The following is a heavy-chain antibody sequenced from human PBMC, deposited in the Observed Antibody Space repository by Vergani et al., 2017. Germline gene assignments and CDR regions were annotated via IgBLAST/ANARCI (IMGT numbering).Heavy chain of an antibody. J-gene: IGHJ4*02. CDR2: IFSNDEK. Sequence: QITLKESGPTLVKPTQTLTLTCTFSGFSLSTSGVGVGWIRQPPGKALEWLAHIFSNDEKSYSTSLKSRLTISKDTSKSQVVLTMTNMDPVDTATYYCARIHYGRIFGVVTTELDYWGQGTLVTVSS. CDR1: GFSLSTSGVG. V-gene: IGHV2-26*01. D-gene: IGHD3-3*01. CDR3: ARIHYGRIFGVVTTELDY.